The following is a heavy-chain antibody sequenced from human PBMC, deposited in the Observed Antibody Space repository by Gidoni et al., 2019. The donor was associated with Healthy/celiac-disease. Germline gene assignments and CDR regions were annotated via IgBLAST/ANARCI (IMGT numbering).Heavy chain of an antibody. D-gene: IGHD6-19*01. CDR3: AREKTGYSSGWYGPQSSRWFDP. Sequence: EVQLVESGGGLVKPGGSLRLSCAASGITFSTYSMNWVRQAPGTGLEWVSSISNSSSNIDYADSVKGRFTISRDNAKNSLYLQMNSLGAEETAVYYWAREKTGYSSGWYGPQSSRWFDPWGQGTLVTVSS. V-gene: IGHV3-21*01. CDR2: ISNSSSNI. CDR1: GITFSTYS. J-gene: IGHJ5*02.